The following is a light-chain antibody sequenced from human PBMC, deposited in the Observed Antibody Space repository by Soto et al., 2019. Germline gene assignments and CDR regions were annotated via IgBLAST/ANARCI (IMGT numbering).Light chain of an antibody. CDR1: QSIISY. V-gene: IGKV1-39*01. Sequence: DIQMTQSPSSLSASVGDSVTITCRASQSIISYLNWYQQKPGKAPKLLIYAASSLQSGVPSRFSGSGSGTDFTLTISSLQPEDFATYYCQQSYSTPQTFGQGTKLEIK. J-gene: IGKJ2*01. CDR3: QQSYSTPQT. CDR2: AAS.